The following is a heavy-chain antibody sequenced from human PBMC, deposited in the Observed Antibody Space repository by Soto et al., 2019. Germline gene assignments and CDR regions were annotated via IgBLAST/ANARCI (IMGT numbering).Heavy chain of an antibody. CDR3: ARDGGRHSGGIDY. CDR2: IIHIFGTA. CDR1: GGTFSSYS. D-gene: IGHD1-26*01. J-gene: IGHJ4*02. V-gene: IGHV1-69*01. Sequence: QVQLVQSGAEVKKPGSSVKVSCKASGGTFSSYSINWVRQAPGQGLEWMGEIIHIFGTANYAQKFQGRVTITADASTSTAYMERSSLRSEDTAVYYCARDGGRHSGGIDYWGQGTLVTVSS.